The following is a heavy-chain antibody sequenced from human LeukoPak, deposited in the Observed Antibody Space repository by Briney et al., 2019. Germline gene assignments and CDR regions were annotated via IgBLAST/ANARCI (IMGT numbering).Heavy chain of an antibody. CDR3: ARGGMVRPWGAFDI. Sequence: SETLSLTCTVSGGSISSGDYYWSWIRQPPGKGLEWIGYIYYSGSTNYNPSLKSRVTISVDTSKNQFSLKLSSVTAADTAVYYCARGGMVRPWGAFDIWGQGTMVTVSS. CDR2: IYYSGST. CDR1: GGSISSGDYY. J-gene: IGHJ3*02. V-gene: IGHV4-61*08. D-gene: IGHD3-10*01.